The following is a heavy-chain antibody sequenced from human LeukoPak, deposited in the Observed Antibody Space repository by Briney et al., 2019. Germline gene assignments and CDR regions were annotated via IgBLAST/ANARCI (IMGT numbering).Heavy chain of an antibody. CDR2: IYYSGIT. CDR3: ARGGTPGYSSGRIDY. CDR1: GDSISSSSFY. Sequence: SETLSLTCTLSGDSISSSSFYWAWIRQPPGKGLECIGTIYYSGITYYSSSLKSRVTISVDTSKNQFSLKLSSVTAADTAVYFCARGGTPGYSSGRIDYWGQGTLVTVSS. D-gene: IGHD6-19*01. V-gene: IGHV4-39*07. J-gene: IGHJ4*02.